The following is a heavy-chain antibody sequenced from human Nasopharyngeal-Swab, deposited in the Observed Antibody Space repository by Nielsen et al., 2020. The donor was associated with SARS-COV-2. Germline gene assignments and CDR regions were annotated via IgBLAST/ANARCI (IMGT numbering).Heavy chain of an antibody. CDR1: GFTFGDYA. V-gene: IGHV3-73*01. D-gene: IGHD1-26*01. Sequence: GGSLRLSCTASGFTFGDYAMSWFRQAPGKGLEWVGRIRSKVNSYATTYGVSVKGRFTISRDDSKNTAYLQMNSLKTEDTAVYYCARVNPISGSYYDAIDIWGQGTMVTVSS. CDR2: IRSKVNSYAT. CDR3: ARVNPISGSYYDAIDI. J-gene: IGHJ3*02.